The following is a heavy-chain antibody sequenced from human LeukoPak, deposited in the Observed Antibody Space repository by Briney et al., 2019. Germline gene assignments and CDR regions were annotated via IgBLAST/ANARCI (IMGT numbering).Heavy chain of an antibody. CDR1: GGSISSYY. J-gene: IGHJ5*02. Sequence: SETLSLTCTVSGGSISSYYWSWIRQPPGKGLEWIGYIYYSGSTNYNPSLKSRVTISVDTSKNQFSLKLSSVTAADTAVYYCARGVGRYCSGGSCYGKWFDPWGQGTLVTVSS. CDR3: ARGVGRYCSGGSCYGKWFDP. CDR2: IYYSGST. D-gene: IGHD2-15*01. V-gene: IGHV4-59*01.